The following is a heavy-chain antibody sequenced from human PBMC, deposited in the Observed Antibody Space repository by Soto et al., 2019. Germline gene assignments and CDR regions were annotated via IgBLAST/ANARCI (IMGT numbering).Heavy chain of an antibody. CDR2: MNPNSGST. D-gene: IGHD6-19*01. Sequence: QVQLVQSGAEVKKPGASVKVSCKGSGYTFTTYEINWVRQATGHGLEWMGWMNPNSGSTRYAQKFQGRVTMTRNTSISTAYMELSSLRFEDTAVYYCVRRSGWLLWGQGTLVTVSS. CDR3: VRRSGWLL. V-gene: IGHV1-8*01. J-gene: IGHJ4*02. CDR1: GYTFTTYE.